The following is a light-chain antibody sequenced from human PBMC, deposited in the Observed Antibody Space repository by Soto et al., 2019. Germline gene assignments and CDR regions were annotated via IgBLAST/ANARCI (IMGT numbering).Light chain of an antibody. CDR2: WAS. CDR3: QQYYSTPQT. Sequence: DLVMTQSPDSLAVSLGERATINCKSSQSVLYSSNNKNYLAWYQQKPGQPPKLLIYWASTRESGVPDRFSGSGSGTDFTLTISSLQAEDVAVYYCQQYYSTPQTFGQGNKVEIK. J-gene: IGKJ1*01. V-gene: IGKV4-1*01. CDR1: QSVLYSSNNKNY.